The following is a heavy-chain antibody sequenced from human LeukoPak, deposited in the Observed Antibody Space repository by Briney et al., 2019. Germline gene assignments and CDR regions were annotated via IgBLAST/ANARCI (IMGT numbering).Heavy chain of an antibody. CDR3: ARPAGWGSLDY. Sequence: PGGSLRLSCAASGFSFSTYWMTWGRQAPGKGLEWVANIKQDGSEKYYVDSVKGRFTISKDNAINSLYLQMNSLRAEATAVYYCARPAGWGSLDYWGQGTLVTVSS. CDR2: IKQDGSEK. J-gene: IGHJ4*02. V-gene: IGHV3-7*01. D-gene: IGHD7-27*01. CDR1: GFSFSTYW.